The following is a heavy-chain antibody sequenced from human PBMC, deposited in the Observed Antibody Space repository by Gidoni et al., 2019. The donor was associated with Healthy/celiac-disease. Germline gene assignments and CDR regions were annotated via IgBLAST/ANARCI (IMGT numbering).Heavy chain of an antibody. D-gene: IGHD4-17*01. J-gene: IGHJ5*02. Sequence: QLQLQESGSGLVTPSQTLSLTCAVSGGSISSGGYSWSWIRQPPGKGLEWIGYIYHSGSTYYNPSLKSRVTISVDRSKNQFSLKLSSVTAADTAVYYCARGADYGDFNWFDPWGQGTLVTVSS. V-gene: IGHV4-30-2*01. CDR2: IYHSGST. CDR1: GGSISSGGYS. CDR3: ARGADYGDFNWFDP.